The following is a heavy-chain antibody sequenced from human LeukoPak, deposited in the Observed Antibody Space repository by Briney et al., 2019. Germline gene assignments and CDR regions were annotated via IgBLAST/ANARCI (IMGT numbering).Heavy chain of an antibody. V-gene: IGHV4-4*07. CDR3: ARGTTNYYYYYMDV. Sequence: SETLSLTCSVSGGSIGSYYWYWIRQPAGKGLEWIGRMYSGGGSNYNPSLKSRVTMSVDTSKNQFSLKLSSVTAADTAVYYCARGTTNYYYYYMDVWGTGTTVTVSS. J-gene: IGHJ6*03. CDR1: GGSIGSYY. D-gene: IGHD1-14*01. CDR2: MYSGGGS.